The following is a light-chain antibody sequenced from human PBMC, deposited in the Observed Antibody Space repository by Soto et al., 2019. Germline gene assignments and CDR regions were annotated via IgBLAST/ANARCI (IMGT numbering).Light chain of an antibody. CDR1: QSVSSN. CDR3: QQYNNWTPWT. J-gene: IGKJ1*01. CDR2: GAS. Sequence: EVVMTQSPATPPVLTEDRATLSCRASQSVSSNLAWYQQKPGQAPRLLIYGASTRATGIPARFSGSDSETEFTPTISSLQSEDFSIYSRQQYNNWTPWTFGQGTKVDIK. V-gene: IGKV3-15*01.